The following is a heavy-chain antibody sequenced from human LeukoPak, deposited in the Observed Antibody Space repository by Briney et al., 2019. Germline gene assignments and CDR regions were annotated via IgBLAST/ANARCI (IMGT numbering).Heavy chain of an antibody. CDR1: GYTFTAFY. V-gene: IGHV1-2*02. CDR2: INANTGDT. Sequence: ASVKVSCKTSGYTFTAFYMHWVRQAPGQGLEWMGWINANTGDTNSAQKFQGRVTMTRDTSISTVYVELSRLRSDDTAVYYCARRSLSDSKNFDYWGQGTLVTVSS. D-gene: IGHD2-21*02. J-gene: IGHJ4*02. CDR3: ARRSLSDSKNFDY.